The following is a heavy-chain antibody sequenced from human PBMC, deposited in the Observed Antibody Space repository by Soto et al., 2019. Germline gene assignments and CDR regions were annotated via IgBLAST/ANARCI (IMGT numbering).Heavy chain of an antibody. CDR1: GYTFTGYY. D-gene: IGHD3-10*01. V-gene: IGHV1-2*04. CDR2: INPNSGGT. J-gene: IGHJ6*02. CDR3: ARALYYGSGRSDYYYYGMDV. Sequence: ASVKVSCKASGYTFTGYYMHWVRQAPGQGLEWMGWINPNSGGTNYAQKFQGWVTMTRDTSISTAYMELSRLRSDDTAVYYCARALYYGSGRSDYYYYGMDVWGQGTTVTVSS.